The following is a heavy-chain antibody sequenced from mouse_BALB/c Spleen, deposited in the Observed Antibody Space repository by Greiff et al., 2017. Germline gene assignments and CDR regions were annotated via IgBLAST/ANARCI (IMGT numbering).Heavy chain of an antibody. CDR1: GFTFSSYA. Sequence: EVKLMESGGGLVKPGGSLKLSCAASGFTFSSYAMSWVRQTPEKRLEWVATISSGGSYTYYPDSVKGRFTISRDNAKNTLYLQMSSLRSEDTAMYYCARRDYAMDYWGQGTSVTVSS. CDR3: ARRDYAMDY. CDR2: ISSGGSYT. J-gene: IGHJ4*01. V-gene: IGHV5-9-3*01.